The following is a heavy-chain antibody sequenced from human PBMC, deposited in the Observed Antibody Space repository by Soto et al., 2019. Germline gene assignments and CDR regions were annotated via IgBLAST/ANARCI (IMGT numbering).Heavy chain of an antibody. CDR3: AHRGYYDSSGYPYPYFDY. CDR1: GFSLSTSGVG. D-gene: IGHD3-22*01. CDR2: IYWDDDK. J-gene: IGHJ4*02. Sequence: SGPTLVNPTQTLTLTCTFSGFSLSTSGVGVGWIRQPPGKALEWLALIYWDDDKRYSPSLKSRLTITKETSKNQVVLTMTNMDPVDTATYYCAHRGYYDSSGYPYPYFDYWGQGTLVTVSS. V-gene: IGHV2-5*02.